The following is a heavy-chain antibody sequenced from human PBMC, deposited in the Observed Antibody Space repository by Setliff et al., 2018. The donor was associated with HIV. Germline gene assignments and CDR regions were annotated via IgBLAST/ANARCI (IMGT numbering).Heavy chain of an antibody. D-gene: IGHD2-21*02. Sequence: SETLSLTCTVSGGSVDIYHLIWIRQPPGKGLECIGYIYASDTTHYNPSLESRVTIYRDASKNQISLKSRSVTAADTAVYYCARVFPVVTAEDNRFDPWGQGTLVTVSS. CDR1: GGSVDIYH. CDR2: IYASDTT. J-gene: IGHJ5*02. CDR3: ARVFPVVTAEDNRFDP. V-gene: IGHV4-4*08.